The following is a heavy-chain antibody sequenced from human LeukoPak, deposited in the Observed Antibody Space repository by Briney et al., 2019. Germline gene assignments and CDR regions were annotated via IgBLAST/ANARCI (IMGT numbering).Heavy chain of an antibody. V-gene: IGHV6-1*01. CDR3: ARDYVDWNDGGPNWFDP. Sequence: PSQTLSLTCAISGDSVSSNSAAWNWIRQSPSRGLEWLGRTYYRSKWYNDYAVSVKSRITINPDTSKNQFSLQLNSVTPEDTAVYYCARDYVDWNDGGPNWFDPWGQGTLVTVSS. CDR2: TYYRSKWYN. J-gene: IGHJ5*02. D-gene: IGHD1-1*01. CDR1: GDSVSSNSAA.